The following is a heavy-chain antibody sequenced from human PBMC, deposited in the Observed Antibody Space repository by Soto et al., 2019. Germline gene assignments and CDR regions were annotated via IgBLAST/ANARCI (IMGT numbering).Heavy chain of an antibody. CDR2: ISYGGSNK. D-gene: IGHD3-3*01. V-gene: IGHV3-30*18. J-gene: IGHJ3*01. Sequence: QVQLVESGGGVVQPGRSLRLSCAASGFTFSSHGMHWVRQAPGKGLEWVAVISYGGSNKFYADSVKGRFTISRDNSKNSLFMQMNSLRGDDTAVYYGAKANLEWVSDAAFDRWGQGPSVAVSS. CDR3: AKANLEWVSDAAFDR. CDR1: GFTFSSHG.